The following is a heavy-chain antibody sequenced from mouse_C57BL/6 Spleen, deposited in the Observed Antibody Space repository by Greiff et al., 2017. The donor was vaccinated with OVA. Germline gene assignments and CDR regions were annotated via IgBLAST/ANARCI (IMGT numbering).Heavy chain of an antibody. D-gene: IGHD4-1*01. Sequence: VQLQQSGPELVKPGASVKISCKASGYAFSSSWMNWVKQRPGKGLEWIGRIYPGDGDTNYNGKFKGKATLTADKSSSTAYMQLSSLTSEDSAVYFCARLGNWGAYWGQGTLVTVSA. CDR2: IYPGDGDT. CDR3: ARLGNWGAY. V-gene: IGHV1-82*01. CDR1: GYAFSSSW. J-gene: IGHJ3*01.